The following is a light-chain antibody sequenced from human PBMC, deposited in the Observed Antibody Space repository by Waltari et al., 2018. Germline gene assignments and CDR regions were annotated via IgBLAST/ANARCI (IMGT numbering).Light chain of an antibody. J-gene: IGLJ2*01. V-gene: IGLV2-14*03. CDR2: DVS. CDR3: SSYRRSSTYVL. CDR1: SSDVGGYNF. Sequence: QSALTQPASVSGSPGQSITISCSGISSDVGGYNFVSWYQQHPGKAPKLLIFDVSNRPSGVSNRFSGSKSGNTASLTISGLQPEDEADYYCSSYRRSSTYVLLGGWTKLTVL.